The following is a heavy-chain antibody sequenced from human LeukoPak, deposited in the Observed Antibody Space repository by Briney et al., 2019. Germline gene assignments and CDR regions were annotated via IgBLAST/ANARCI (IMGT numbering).Heavy chain of an antibody. V-gene: IGHV3-21*01. CDR2: ISSSSSYI. CDR3: ASMVRGVNDY. Sequence: GGSLRLSCAASGFTFSSYSMNWVRQAPGKGLEWVSSISSSSSYIYYADSVKGRFTISRDNAKNSLYLRMNSLRAEDTAVYYCASMVRGVNDYWGQGTLVTVSS. CDR1: GFTFSSYS. J-gene: IGHJ4*02. D-gene: IGHD3-10*01.